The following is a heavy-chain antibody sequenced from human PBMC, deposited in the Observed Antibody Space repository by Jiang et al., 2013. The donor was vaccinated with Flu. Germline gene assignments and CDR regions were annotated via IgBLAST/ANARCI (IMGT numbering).Heavy chain of an antibody. V-gene: IGHV4-34*01. Sequence: LLKPSETLSLTCAVYGGSFSGYYWSWIRQPPGKGLEWIGEINHSGSTNYNPSLKSRVTISVDTSKNQFSLKLSSVTAADTAVYYCAAEDTAMDPLGYYFDYWGQGTLVTVSS. CDR3: AAEDTAMDPLGYYFDY. CDR1: GGSFSGYY. J-gene: IGHJ4*02. CDR2: INHSGST. D-gene: IGHD5-18*01.